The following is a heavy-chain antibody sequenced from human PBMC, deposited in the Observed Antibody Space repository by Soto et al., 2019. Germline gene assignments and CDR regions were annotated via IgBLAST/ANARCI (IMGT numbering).Heavy chain of an antibody. CDR2: TYYRSKWYN. J-gene: IGHJ6*02. CDR3: ARDRGGNSDYYYYGMDV. V-gene: IGHV6-1*01. CDR1: VDSVSSNSAA. D-gene: IGHD2-21*02. Sequence: PSRTLSLTCAISVDSVSSNSAAWNWIRQSPSRGLEWLGRTYYRSKWYNDYAVSVKSRITINPDTSKNQFSLQLNSVTPEDTAVYYCARDRGGNSDYYYYGMDVWGQGTTVTVSS.